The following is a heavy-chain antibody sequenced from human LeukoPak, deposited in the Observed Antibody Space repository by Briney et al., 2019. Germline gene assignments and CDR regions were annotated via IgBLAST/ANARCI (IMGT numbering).Heavy chain of an antibody. Sequence: ASVNVSYTASGYTYTSYYMHWVRQAAGQGLECMGIINPNGGSTSYAHKLQGRVTMTRDTSTSTVYMELSSLRSEDTAVYYCARDPRSTSSYYYYMDVWGKGTTVTVSS. CDR3: ARDPRSTSSYYYYMDV. J-gene: IGHJ6*03. V-gene: IGHV1-46*01. CDR1: GYTYTSYY. D-gene: IGHD2-2*01. CDR2: INPNGGST.